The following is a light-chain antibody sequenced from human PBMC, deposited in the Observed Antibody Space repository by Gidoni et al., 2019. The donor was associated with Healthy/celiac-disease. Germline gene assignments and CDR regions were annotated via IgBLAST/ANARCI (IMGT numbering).Light chain of an antibody. CDR3: SSYTSSSTPP. CDR2: EVS. V-gene: IGLV2-14*01. Sequence: QSALTPPASVSGSPGQSITISCTGTSSYVGGYNYVSWYQQHPGKAPKLMIYEVSNRPSGVPDRFSGSKSGNTASLTISGLQAEDEADYYCSSYTSSSTPPFGGGTKLTVL. CDR1: SSYVGGYNY. J-gene: IGLJ2*01.